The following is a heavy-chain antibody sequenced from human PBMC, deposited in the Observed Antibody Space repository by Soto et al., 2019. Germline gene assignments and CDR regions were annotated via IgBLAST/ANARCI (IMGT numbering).Heavy chain of an antibody. CDR2: IIPILGIA. D-gene: IGHD6-19*01. CDR1: GGTFSSYT. V-gene: IGHV1-69*02. J-gene: IGHJ4*02. CDR3: ARMGPTYSSGWSPYLDY. Sequence: GASVKVSCKASGGTFSSYTISWVRQAPGQGLEWMGRIIPILGIANYAQKFQGRVTITADKSTSTAYMELSSLRSEDTAVYYCARMGPTYSSGWSPYLDYWGQGTLVTVSS.